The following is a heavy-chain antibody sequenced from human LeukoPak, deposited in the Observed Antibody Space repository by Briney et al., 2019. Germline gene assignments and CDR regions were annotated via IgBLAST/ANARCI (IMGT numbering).Heavy chain of an antibody. CDR2: INPNSGGT. D-gene: IGHD3-10*01. V-gene: IGHV1-2*02. CDR3: AREGATRGRWYFDL. Sequence: ASVKVSCKASGYTFTGYYMHWVRQAPGQGLEWMGWINPNSGGTNYAQKFQGRVTMTRDTSISTAYMELSRLRSDDTAVYYCAREGATRGRWYFDLWGRGTLVTVSS. CDR1: GYTFTGYY. J-gene: IGHJ2*01.